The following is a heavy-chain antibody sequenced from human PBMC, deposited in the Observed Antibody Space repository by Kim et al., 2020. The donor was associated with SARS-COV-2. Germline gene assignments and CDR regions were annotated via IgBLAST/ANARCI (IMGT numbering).Heavy chain of an antibody. CDR1: GFTFSSYA. CDR2: ISYDGSNK. J-gene: IGHJ6*02. Sequence: GGSLRLSCAASGFTFSSYAMHWVRQAPGKGLEWVAVISYDGSNKYYADSVKGRFTITRDNSKNTLYLQMHNLRAEDTAVYDCASEKTYYDILTGLGLWAVSRNCYYCYGIDVWGQGTTDTVS. V-gene: IGHV3-30*04. CDR3: ASEKTYYDILTGLGLWAVSRNCYYCYGIDV. D-gene: IGHD3-9*01.